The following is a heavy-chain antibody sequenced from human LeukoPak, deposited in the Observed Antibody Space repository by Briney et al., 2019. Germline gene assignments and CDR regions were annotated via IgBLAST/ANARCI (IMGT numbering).Heavy chain of an antibody. J-gene: IGHJ4*02. CDR2: ISASGGST. Sequence: GGSLRLSCAASGFTFSTNAMSWVRQAPGKGLEWFSSISASGGSTHYEDSVKGRFTISRDNSKNTLYLQMNSLRAEGTALYYCAKLVGGGDYWGQGILVTVSS. CDR3: AKLVGGGDY. V-gene: IGHV3-23*01. CDR1: GFTFSTNA.